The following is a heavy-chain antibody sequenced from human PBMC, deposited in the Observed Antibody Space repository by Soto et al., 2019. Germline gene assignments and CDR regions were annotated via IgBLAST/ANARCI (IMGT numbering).Heavy chain of an antibody. CDR2: ISGSGGST. Sequence: GGSLRLSCAAAGFTFSIYAMSWVRQAPGKGLEWVSAISGSGGSTYYADSVKGRFTISRDNSKNTLYLQMNSLRADDTAVYYCATATRIGAAPLIRDYWGQGTLVTVSS. D-gene: IGHD6-13*01. V-gene: IGHV3-23*01. CDR1: GFTFSIYA. J-gene: IGHJ4*02. CDR3: ATATRIGAAPLIRDY.